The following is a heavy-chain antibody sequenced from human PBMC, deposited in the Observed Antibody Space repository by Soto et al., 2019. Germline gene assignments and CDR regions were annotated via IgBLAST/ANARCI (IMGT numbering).Heavy chain of an antibody. V-gene: IGHV3-11*01. Sequence: GGSLRLSCAASGFTFSDYYMSWIRQAPGKGLEWVSYISSSGSTIYYADSVKGRFTISRDNAKNSLYLQMNSLRAEDTAVYYCARDGHYGSGSYQDYYYYYGMDVWGQGTTVTVSS. J-gene: IGHJ6*02. CDR1: GFTFSDYY. CDR2: ISSSGSTI. D-gene: IGHD3-10*01. CDR3: ARDGHYGSGSYQDYYYYYGMDV.